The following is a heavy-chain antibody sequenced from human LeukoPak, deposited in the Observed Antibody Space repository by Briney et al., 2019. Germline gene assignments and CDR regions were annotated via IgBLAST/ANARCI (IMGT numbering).Heavy chain of an antibody. V-gene: IGHV1-69*04. CDR1: GGTFSSYA. Sequence: ASVKVSCKASGGTFSSYAISWVRQAPGQGLEWMGRIIPILGIANYAQKFQGGVTITADKSTSTAYMELSSLRSEDTAVYYCARDQEYYYDSSGYYYTLDYWGQGTLVTVSS. J-gene: IGHJ4*02. CDR2: IIPILGIA. CDR3: ARDQEYYYDSSGYYYTLDY. D-gene: IGHD3-22*01.